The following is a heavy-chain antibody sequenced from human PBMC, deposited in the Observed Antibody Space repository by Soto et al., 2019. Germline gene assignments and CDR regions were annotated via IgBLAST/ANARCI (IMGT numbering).Heavy chain of an antibody. J-gene: IGHJ4*02. CDR3: AKRSSSSTFDY. Sequence: GGSLRLSCAASGFTFSSYAMSWVRQAPGKGLEWVSVISGSDDSTYYADTVKGRFTISRDNSKNTLYLKMNSLRAEDTAVYYCAKRSSSSTFDYWGQGTLVTVSS. CDR2: ISGSDDST. V-gene: IGHV3-23*01. D-gene: IGHD6-6*01. CDR1: GFTFSSYA.